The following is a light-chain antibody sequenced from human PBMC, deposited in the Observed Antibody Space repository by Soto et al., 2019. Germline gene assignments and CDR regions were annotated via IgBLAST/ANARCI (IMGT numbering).Light chain of an antibody. CDR3: QQYNSYWGFT. J-gene: IGKJ3*01. Sequence: IQMTQSPSTLSASVGDRVTITCRASQSISSWLAWYQQKPGKAPKLLIYDASSLESGVPSRFSGSGSGTEFTLTISSLQPDDFATYYCQQYNSYWGFTFGPGTKVDIK. CDR1: QSISSW. CDR2: DAS. V-gene: IGKV1-5*01.